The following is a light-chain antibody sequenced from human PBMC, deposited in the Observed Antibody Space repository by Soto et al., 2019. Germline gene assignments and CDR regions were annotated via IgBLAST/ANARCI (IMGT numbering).Light chain of an antibody. CDR3: QQYGSSPALT. CDR1: QSVSSSY. Sequence: PGERATLSCRASQSVSSSYLAWYQQKPGQAPRLLIYGASSRATGIPDRSSGSGSGTDFTLTISRLEPEDFAVYYCQQYGSSPALTFGGGTKVEIK. J-gene: IGKJ4*01. V-gene: IGKV3-20*01. CDR2: GAS.